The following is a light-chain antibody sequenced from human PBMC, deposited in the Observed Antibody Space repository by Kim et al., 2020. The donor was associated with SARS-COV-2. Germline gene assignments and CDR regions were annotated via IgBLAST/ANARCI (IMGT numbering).Light chain of an antibody. CDR2: QDS. J-gene: IGLJ2*01. Sequence: SYELTQPPSVSVSPGQTASITCSGDKLGDKYACWYQQKPGQSPVLVIYQDSKRPSGIPERFSGSNSGNKATLTISGTQAMDEADYYCQAWDRPHVVFGGGTQLTVL. V-gene: IGLV3-1*01. CDR3: QAWDRPHVV. CDR1: KLGDKY.